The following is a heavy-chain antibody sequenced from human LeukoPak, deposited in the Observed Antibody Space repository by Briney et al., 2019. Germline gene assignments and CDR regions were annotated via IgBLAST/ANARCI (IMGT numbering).Heavy chain of an antibody. Sequence: GGSLRLSCKGSGYSFTSYWIGWVRQMPGKGLELMGIIWPSDSDIRYSPSFQGQVTTSADKSINTAYLQWSSLKASDTAMYYCARIPKVDSSMSRYFDYWGQGILVTVST. CDR3: ARIPKVDSSMSRYFDY. J-gene: IGHJ4*02. CDR1: GYSFTSYW. V-gene: IGHV5-51*01. CDR2: IWPSDSDI. D-gene: IGHD5-18*01.